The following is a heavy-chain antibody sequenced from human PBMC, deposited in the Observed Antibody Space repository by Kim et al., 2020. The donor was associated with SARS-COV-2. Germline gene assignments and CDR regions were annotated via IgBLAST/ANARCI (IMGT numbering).Heavy chain of an antibody. Sequence: SVKVSCKASGGTFSSYAISWVRQAPGQGLEWMGGIIPIFGTANYAQKFQGRVTITADESTSTAYMELSSLRSEDTAVYYCARGGIAAAGYYYYGMDVWGQGTTVTVSS. CDR2: IIPIFGTA. V-gene: IGHV1-69*13. D-gene: IGHD6-13*01. CDR1: GGTFSSYA. J-gene: IGHJ6*02. CDR3: ARGGIAAAGYYYYGMDV.